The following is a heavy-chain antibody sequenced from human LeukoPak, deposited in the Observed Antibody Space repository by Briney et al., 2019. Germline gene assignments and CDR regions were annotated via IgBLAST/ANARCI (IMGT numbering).Heavy chain of an antibody. D-gene: IGHD3-22*01. CDR2: TNRDDSDT. CDR1: GFIFSGYW. V-gene: IGHV3-74*01. Sequence: PGGPLRLSCAASGFIFSGYWMHWVRQAPGKGLVWVSRTNRDDSDTSYADSVKGRFTLSRDKAKSTLYLQMNSLRVEDTAVYYCARSANYFDTSGQDYWGQGTLVTVSS. J-gene: IGHJ4*02. CDR3: ARSANYFDTSGQDY.